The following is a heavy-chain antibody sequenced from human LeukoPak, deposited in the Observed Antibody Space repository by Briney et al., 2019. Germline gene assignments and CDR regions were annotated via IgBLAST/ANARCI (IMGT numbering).Heavy chain of an antibody. D-gene: IGHD6-13*01. CDR3: ARDLYSSSWYSPPLF. CDR2: INPNSGGT. V-gene: IGHV1-2*02. Sequence: AASVKVSCKASGYTFTGYYMHWVRQAPGQGLEWMGWINPNSGGTNYAQKFQGRVTMTRDTSISTAYMELSRLRSDDTAVYYCARDLYSSSWYSPPLFWGQGTLVTVSS. CDR1: GYTFTGYY. J-gene: IGHJ1*01.